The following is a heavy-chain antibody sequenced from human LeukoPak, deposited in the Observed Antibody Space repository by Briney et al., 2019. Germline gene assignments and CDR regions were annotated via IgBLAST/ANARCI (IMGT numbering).Heavy chain of an antibody. V-gene: IGHV4-59*08. CDR2: IYYSGST. J-gene: IGHJ6*02. D-gene: IGHD4-17*01. CDR1: GGSISSYY. CDR3: ARLTTVTAYYYYYGMDV. Sequence: SETLSLTCTVSGGSISSYYWSWIRQPPGKGLEWIGYIYYSGSTNYNPSLKSRATISVDTSKNQFSLKLSSVTAADTAVYYCARLTTVTAYYYYYGMDVWGQGTTVTVSS.